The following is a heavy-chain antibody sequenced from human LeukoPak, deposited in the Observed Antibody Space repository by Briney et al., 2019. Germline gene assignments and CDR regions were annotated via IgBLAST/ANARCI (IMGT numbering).Heavy chain of an antibody. J-gene: IGHJ4*02. CDR2: IWYDGNDK. D-gene: IGHD6-6*01. Sequence: GGSLRLSCTASGLTFSSYGMHWVRQAPGKGLEWVAFIWYDGNDKYYLDSVKGRFTISRDISKNTLHLQMNSLRPEDTAVYYCARHSIYTSSSGGLDYWGQGTLVTVSS. V-gene: IGHV3-30*02. CDR1: GLTFSSYG. CDR3: ARHSIYTSSSGGLDY.